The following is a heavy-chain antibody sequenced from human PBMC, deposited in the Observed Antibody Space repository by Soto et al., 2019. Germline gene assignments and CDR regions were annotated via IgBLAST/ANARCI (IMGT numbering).Heavy chain of an antibody. CDR3: ARGDSSSSDSCYYYGIDV. D-gene: IGHD6-6*01. Sequence: QVQLVQSGAEVKKPGSSVKVSCKASGGTFSSYAISWVRQAPGQGLEWMGGIIPIFGTANYAQKFQGRVTITADESPSTGCMGLSSLRSEATAVYYCARGDSSSSDSCYYYGIDVRGQGTTVTVSS. CDR1: GGTFSSYA. CDR2: IIPIFGTA. V-gene: IGHV1-69*12. J-gene: IGHJ6*02.